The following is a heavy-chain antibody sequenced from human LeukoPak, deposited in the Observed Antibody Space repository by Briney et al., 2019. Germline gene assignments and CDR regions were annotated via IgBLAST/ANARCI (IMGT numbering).Heavy chain of an antibody. CDR1: GFTFSSYA. CDR2: ISYDGSNK. D-gene: IGHD6-19*01. J-gene: IGHJ4*02. Sequence: GGSLRLSCAASGFTFSSYAMHWVRQAPGKGLEWVAVISYDGSNKYYADSVKGRFTISRDNSKNTLYLQMNSLRAEDTAVYYCLGGVVAGNWGQGTLVTVSS. V-gene: IGHV3-30-3*01. CDR3: LGGVVAGN.